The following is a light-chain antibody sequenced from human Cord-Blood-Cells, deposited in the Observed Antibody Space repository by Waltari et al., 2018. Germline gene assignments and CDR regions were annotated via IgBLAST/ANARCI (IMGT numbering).Light chain of an antibody. CDR1: QSISSY. Sequence: DIQMTQSPSSLSASVGDRVTITCRASQSISSYLNWYQQKPGKAPKLLIYAASSLQSGVPSRSSSSRSAAKYSPPIISLQQEEDATSYCQQRYSTRPITFGQGTRLEIK. CDR2: AAS. V-gene: IGKV1-39*01. J-gene: IGKJ5*01. CDR3: QQRYSTRPIT.